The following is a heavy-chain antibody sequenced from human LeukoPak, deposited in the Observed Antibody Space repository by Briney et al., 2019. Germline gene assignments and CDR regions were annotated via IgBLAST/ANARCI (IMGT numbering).Heavy chain of an antibody. V-gene: IGHV4-4*02. Sequence: SETLSLTCAISGASISSTNWWIWVRQPPGKGLEWIGEINHSGSTHYSPSLKSRLSISVGPSKNQFSLKLSSVTAADTAVYYCARGGGYCTNNVCPPWFDPWGQGALVTVSS. CDR3: ARGGGYCTNNVCPPWFDP. J-gene: IGHJ5*02. D-gene: IGHD2-8*01. CDR1: GASISSTNW. CDR2: INHSGST.